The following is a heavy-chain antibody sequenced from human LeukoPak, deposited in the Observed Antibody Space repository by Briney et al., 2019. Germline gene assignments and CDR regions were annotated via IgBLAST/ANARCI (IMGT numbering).Heavy chain of an antibody. CDR3: AGSKSNYDSSGYYDDY. CDR1: GFTFSSYE. V-gene: IGHV3-48*03. Sequence: GGSLRLSCAVSGFTFSSYEMNSVRQAPAKGLERVSYISSSHSTIYYAPSVKGRYTISRDKAKNSVYLEMNSLRAEDTAVYYCAGSKSNYDSSGYYDDYWGQGTLVTVSS. J-gene: IGHJ4*02. CDR2: ISSSHSTI. D-gene: IGHD3-22*01.